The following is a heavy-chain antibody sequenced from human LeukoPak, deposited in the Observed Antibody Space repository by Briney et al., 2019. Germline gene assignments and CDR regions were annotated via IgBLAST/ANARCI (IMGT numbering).Heavy chain of an antibody. V-gene: IGHV3-23*01. J-gene: IGHJ5*02. CDR1: GFTFSTFA. Sequence: PGGSLRLSCAASGFTFSTFAMTWVRQAPGKWLEWVSGVVGGGTTYYADSVKGRFTLSKDNSKKTVYLQMNSLRVEDTAIYYCAKDLHYNDGRWEFDPWGQGTLVTVYS. CDR2: VVGGGTT. D-gene: IGHD5-24*01. CDR3: AKDLHYNDGRWEFDP.